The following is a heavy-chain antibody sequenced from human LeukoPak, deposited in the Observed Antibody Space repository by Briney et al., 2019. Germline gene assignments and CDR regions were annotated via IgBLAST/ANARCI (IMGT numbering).Heavy chain of an antibody. CDR2: IVVGSCNT. Sequence: SVKVSCKASGFTFTSSAMQWVRQPRGQRLEWIGWIVVGSCNTNYAQKLQERVTITRDMSTSTAYMELSSLRSEDTAVYYCAAGKTMVRGVMRTYGMDVWGQGTTVTVSS. V-gene: IGHV1-58*02. CDR1: GFTFTSSA. J-gene: IGHJ6*02. CDR3: AAGKTMVRGVMRTYGMDV. D-gene: IGHD3-10*01.